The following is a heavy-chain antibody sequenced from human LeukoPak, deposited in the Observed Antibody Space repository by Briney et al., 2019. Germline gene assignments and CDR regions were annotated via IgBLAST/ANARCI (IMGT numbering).Heavy chain of an antibody. V-gene: IGHV3-21*01. J-gene: IGHJ4*02. CDR1: GFTFSYYV. D-gene: IGHD3-22*01. CDR2: ISSSSSYI. CDR3: ARDLYYDSTGYQLDS. Sequence: GGSLRLPCVASGFTFSYYVMNWVRQAPGKGLEWVSSISSSSSYISYADSVKGRFTISRDNAKNSLYLQMNSLRAEGTAVYYCARDLYYDSTGYQLDSWGQGTLVTVSS.